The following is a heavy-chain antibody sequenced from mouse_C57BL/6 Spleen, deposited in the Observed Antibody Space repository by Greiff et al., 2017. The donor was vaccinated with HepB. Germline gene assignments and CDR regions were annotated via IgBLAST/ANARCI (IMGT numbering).Heavy chain of an antibody. J-gene: IGHJ2*01. Sequence: VQLQQSGAELARPGASVKLSCKASGYTFTSYGISWVKQRPGQGLEWIGEIYPRSGNTYYNEKFKGKATLTADKSSSTAYMELRSLTSEDSAVYFCARIITTVVDPYYFDYWGQGTTLTVSS. CDR3: ARIITTVVDPYYFDY. D-gene: IGHD1-1*01. V-gene: IGHV1-81*01. CDR2: IYPRSGNT. CDR1: GYTFTSYG.